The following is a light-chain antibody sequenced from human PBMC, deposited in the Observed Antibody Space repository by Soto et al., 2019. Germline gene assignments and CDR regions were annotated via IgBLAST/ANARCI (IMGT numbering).Light chain of an antibody. Sequence: QSVLTQPPSVSGAPGQRVTISCTGSSSNIGRGYDVHWYQQLPGTAPKLLIYDNNKRPSGIPDRFSGSKSGTSATLGITGLQTGDEADYYCGTWDSSLSAVVFGGGTKLTVL. CDR1: SSNIGRGYD. V-gene: IGLV1-51*01. CDR2: DNN. CDR3: GTWDSSLSAVV. J-gene: IGLJ2*01.